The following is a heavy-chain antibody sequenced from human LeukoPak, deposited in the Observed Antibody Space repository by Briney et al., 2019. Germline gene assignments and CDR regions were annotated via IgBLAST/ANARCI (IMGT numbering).Heavy chain of an antibody. CDR3: ARDRLWFGS. CDR1: GGSISSYY. CDR2: IYYSGST. J-gene: IGHJ4*02. Sequence: SETLSLTCTVSGGSISSYYWSWIRQPPGKGLEWIGYIYYSGSTNYNPSLKSRVSISVDTSKNQFSLKLSSVTAADTAVYYCARDRLWFGSWGQGTLVTVSS. V-gene: IGHV4-59*01. D-gene: IGHD3-10*01.